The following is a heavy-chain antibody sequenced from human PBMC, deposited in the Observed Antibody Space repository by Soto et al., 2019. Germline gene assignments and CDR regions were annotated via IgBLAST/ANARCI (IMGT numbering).Heavy chain of an antibody. CDR2: IYWVDDK. D-gene: IGHD6-13*01. Sequence: QITLTESGPTLVKPTQTLTLTCTFSGFSFSTSAVGVGWIRQPPGKALEFLALIYWVDDKRYRPSLKSKISITNDASRNQVVLTMTDLDPEDTATYYCAHVYWAASGTRYYFDHWGQGTLVTVSS. CDR3: AHVYWAASGTRYYFDH. J-gene: IGHJ4*02. CDR1: GFSFSTSAVG. V-gene: IGHV2-5*02.